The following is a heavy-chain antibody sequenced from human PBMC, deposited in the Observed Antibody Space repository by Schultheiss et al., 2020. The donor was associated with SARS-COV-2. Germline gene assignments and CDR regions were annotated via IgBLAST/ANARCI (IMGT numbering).Heavy chain of an antibody. Sequence: SQTLSLTCTVSGGSISSYYWSWIRQPPGKGLEWIGYIYYSGSTNYNPSLKSRVTISVDTSKNQFSLKLSSVTAADTAVYYCAKDYNTYYDFWSGYEGGRRDAFDIWGQGTMVTVSS. V-gene: IGHV4-59*12. CDR1: GGSISSYY. D-gene: IGHD3-3*01. CDR2: IYYSGST. CDR3: AKDYNTYYDFWSGYEGGRRDAFDI. J-gene: IGHJ3*02.